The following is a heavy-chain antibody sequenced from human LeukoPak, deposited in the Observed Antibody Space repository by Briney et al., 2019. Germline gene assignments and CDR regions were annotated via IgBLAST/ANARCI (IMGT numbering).Heavy chain of an antibody. Sequence: GGSLRLSCAASGFTFSSYAMHWVRQAPGKGLEWVANIKQDGSEKYYVDSVKGRFTISRDNAKNSLYLQMNSLRAEDTAVYYCARPKSGSFDIWGQGTMVTVSS. CDR1: GFTFSSYA. CDR3: ARPKSGSFDI. CDR2: IKQDGSEK. V-gene: IGHV3-7*01. D-gene: IGHD3-9*01. J-gene: IGHJ3*02.